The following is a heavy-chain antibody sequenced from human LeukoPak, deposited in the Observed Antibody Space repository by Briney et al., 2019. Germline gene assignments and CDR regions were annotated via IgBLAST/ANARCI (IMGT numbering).Heavy chain of an antibody. D-gene: IGHD6-19*01. CDR3: ARPGYSSGWRYFDY. CDR1: GGSFSGYY. V-gene: IGHV4-34*01. CDR2: INHSGST. Sequence: PSETLSLTCAVYGGSFSGYYWSWIRQPPGKGLEWIGEINHSGSTNYNPSLKSRVTISVDTSKNQFSLKLSSVTAADTAVYYCARPGYSSGWRYFDYWGQGTLVTVSS. J-gene: IGHJ4*02.